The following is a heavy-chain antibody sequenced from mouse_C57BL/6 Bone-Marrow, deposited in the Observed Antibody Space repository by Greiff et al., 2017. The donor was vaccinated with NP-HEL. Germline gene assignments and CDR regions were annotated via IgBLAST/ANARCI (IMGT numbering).Heavy chain of an antibody. V-gene: IGHV5-12*01. CDR2: ISNGGGST. Sequence: EVMLVESGGGLVQPGGSLKLSCAASGFTFSDYYMYWVRQTPEKRLEWVAYISNGGGSTYYPDTVKGRFTISRVNAKNTLYLQMSRLKSEDTAMYYCARRLYGSSYDWYFDVWGTGTTVTVSS. CDR3: ARRLYGSSYDWYFDV. CDR1: GFTFSDYY. J-gene: IGHJ1*03. D-gene: IGHD1-1*01.